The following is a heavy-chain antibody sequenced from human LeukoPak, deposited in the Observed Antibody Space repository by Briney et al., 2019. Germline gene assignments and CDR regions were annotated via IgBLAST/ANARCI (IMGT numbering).Heavy chain of an antibody. CDR1: GFTFSSYG. V-gene: IGHV3-30*18. CDR2: ISYDGSNK. Sequence: GGSLRLPCAASGFTFSSYGMHWVRQAPGKGLEWVAVISYDGSNKYYADSVKGRFTISRDNSKNTLYLQTNSLRAEDTAVYYCAKDLTPKGYCSGGSCYDGMDVWGQGTTVTVSS. CDR3: AKDLTPKGYCSGGSCYDGMDV. J-gene: IGHJ6*02. D-gene: IGHD2-15*01.